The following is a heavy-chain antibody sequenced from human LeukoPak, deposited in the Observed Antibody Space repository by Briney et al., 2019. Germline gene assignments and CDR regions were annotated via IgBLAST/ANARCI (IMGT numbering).Heavy chain of an antibody. J-gene: IGHJ3*01. CDR3: ARRLYCSGDTCYTGPDAFDL. Sequence: GGSLRLSCAASGFAFSAYDMHWVRQAPGKGLEGVAAIWYDRSNKYYADSVKGRFTISRDNSKNTLYLQMNSLRAEDTAVYYCARRLYCSGDTCYTGPDAFDLWGQGTMVTISS. CDR1: GFAFSAYD. CDR2: IWYDRSNK. V-gene: IGHV3-33*01. D-gene: IGHD2-2*02.